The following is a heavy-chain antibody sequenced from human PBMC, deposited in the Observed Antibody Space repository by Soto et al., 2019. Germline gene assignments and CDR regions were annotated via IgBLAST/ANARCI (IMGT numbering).Heavy chain of an antibody. CDR1: GFTFSNYW. CDR2: IKKDGSEK. Sequence: EVQLVESGGGLVQPGGSLRLSCADFGFTFSNYWMSWVRQAPVKGLEWVGNIKKDGSEKNYVDSVKGRFTISRDNAKNSLYLQMNSLRAEDTAVYYCARIASAGRGWDVWGQGTRVVVSS. V-gene: IGHV3-7*01. D-gene: IGHD6-13*01. CDR3: ARIASAGRGWDV. J-gene: IGHJ6*02.